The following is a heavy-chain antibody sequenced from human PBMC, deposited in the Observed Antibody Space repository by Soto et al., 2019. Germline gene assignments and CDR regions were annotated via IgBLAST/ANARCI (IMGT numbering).Heavy chain of an antibody. CDR2: ISYDGSNK. D-gene: IGHD2-21*02. J-gene: IGHJ4*02. Sequence: GGSLRLSCAASGFTFSSYAMHWVRQAPGKGLEWVAVISYDGSNKYYADSVKGRFTISRDNSKNTLYLQMNSLRAEDTAVYYCAREISVSDGGNFHDYWGQGALVTVSS. CDR1: GFTFSSYA. CDR3: AREISVSDGGNFHDY. V-gene: IGHV3-30-3*01.